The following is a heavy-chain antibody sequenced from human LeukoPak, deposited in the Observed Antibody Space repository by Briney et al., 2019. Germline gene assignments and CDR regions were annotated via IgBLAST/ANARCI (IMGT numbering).Heavy chain of an antibody. CDR2: IYYSGTT. D-gene: IGHD6-13*01. CDR1: GGSISSYY. V-gene: IGHV4-59*08. Sequence: PSETLSLTCTVSGGSISSYYWRWIRQPPGKGLEWMGYIYYSGTTNYTPSLKSPVTISLDMSKNQFSLKLSSVTAADTAVYYCARQLQPGTPPNYYYFYYLDVCGKGTPVTVSS. CDR3: ARQLQPGTPPNYYYFYYLDV. J-gene: IGHJ6*03.